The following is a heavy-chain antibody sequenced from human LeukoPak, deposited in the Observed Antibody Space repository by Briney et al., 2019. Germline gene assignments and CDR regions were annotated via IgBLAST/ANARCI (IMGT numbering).Heavy chain of an antibody. CDR1: GGSISISSYY. CDR3: ARHGASIVVVVTGGAFDI. Sequence: SETLSLTCTVSGGSISISSYYWGWIRQPPGKGLEWIGSIYYSGSTYYNPSLKSRVTISVDTSKNQFSLKLSSVTAADTAVYYCARHGASIVVVVTGGAFDIWGQGTMVTVSS. V-gene: IGHV4-39*01. J-gene: IGHJ3*02. D-gene: IGHD3-22*01. CDR2: IYYSGST.